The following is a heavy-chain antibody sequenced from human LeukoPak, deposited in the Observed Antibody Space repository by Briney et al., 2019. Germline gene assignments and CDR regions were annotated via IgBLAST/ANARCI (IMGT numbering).Heavy chain of an antibody. J-gene: IGHJ4*02. CDR2: IYTSGST. Sequence: SETLSLTCAVYGGSFSGYYWSWIRQPAGKGLEWIGRIYTSGSTNYNPSLKSRVTMSVDTSKNQFSLKLSSVTAADTAVYYCAREDYYDSSGYPHFDYWGQGTLVTVSS. V-gene: IGHV4-4*07. D-gene: IGHD3-22*01. CDR3: AREDYYDSSGYPHFDY. CDR1: GGSFSGYY.